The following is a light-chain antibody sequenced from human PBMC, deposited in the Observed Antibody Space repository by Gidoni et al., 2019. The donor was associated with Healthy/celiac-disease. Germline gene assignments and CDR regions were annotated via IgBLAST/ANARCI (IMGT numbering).Light chain of an antibody. CDR2: GKN. J-gene: IGLJ1*01. Sequence: SSELTQDPAVSVALGQTVRITCQGDSLRSYYASWYQQKPGQAPLLVIYGKNNRPSGIPDRFSGSSSGNTASLTITGAQAEDEADYYCNSRDSSGNPLGTGTKVTVL. CDR3: NSRDSSGNP. CDR1: SLRSYY. V-gene: IGLV3-19*01.